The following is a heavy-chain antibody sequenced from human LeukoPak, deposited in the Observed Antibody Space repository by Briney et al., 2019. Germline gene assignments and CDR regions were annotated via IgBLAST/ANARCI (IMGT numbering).Heavy chain of an antibody. CDR2: ISSSSSYI. CDR1: GFTFSDYY. D-gene: IGHD7-27*01. V-gene: IGHV3-11*06. J-gene: IGHJ6*02. Sequence: PGGSLRLSCAASGFTFSDYYMSWIRQAPGKGLEWVSSISSSSSYIYYVDSVKGRFTISRDNAKNSLYLQMNSLRAEDTAVYYCASSWGSGDYYYGMDVWGQGTTVTVSS. CDR3: ASSWGSGDYYYGMDV.